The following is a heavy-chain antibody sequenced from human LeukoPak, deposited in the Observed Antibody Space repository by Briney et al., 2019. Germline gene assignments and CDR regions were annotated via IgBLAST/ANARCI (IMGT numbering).Heavy chain of an antibody. Sequence: GRSLRLSCVASGFTFSSHGMRWVRQAPGKGLEWVAVIWYDGSHRYYPDSVKGRFTISRDNSKNTLFLQMDSLRVDDTAVYYCVRDNAAADGALDYWGQGSLVTVSS. CDR3: VRDNAAADGALDY. V-gene: IGHV3-33*01. D-gene: IGHD5-24*01. CDR1: GFTFSSHG. J-gene: IGHJ4*02. CDR2: IWYDGSHR.